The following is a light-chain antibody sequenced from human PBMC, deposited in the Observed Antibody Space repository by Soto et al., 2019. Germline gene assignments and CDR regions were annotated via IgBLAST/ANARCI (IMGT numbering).Light chain of an antibody. J-gene: IGLJ1*01. CDR2: DVS. CDR1: RRDVGGYNY. CDR3: GSYTTSNTCQIV. V-gene: IGLV2-14*01. Sequence: LTQPGSVSGCRGQSFPISCTGTRRDVGGYNYVSWYQPHTGKAPKFMIYDVSNRPSGVSNRFSGSKSGNTPSLTISGLQAEDEDDYYCGSYTTSNTCQIVFGTGTKVTV.